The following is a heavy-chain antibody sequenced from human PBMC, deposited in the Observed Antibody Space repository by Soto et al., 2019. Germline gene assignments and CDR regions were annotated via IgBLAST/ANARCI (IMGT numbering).Heavy chain of an antibody. CDR1: GGSIRSNNW. J-gene: IGHJ4*02. Sequence: QLQLQESGPGLVKPSGTLSLTCAVSGGSIRSNNWWSWVRLPPGKGLEWIGEIYHTGNTNYNPSCKSGISMSIDKSNNQFSLKFISVTAADAAVYFCARRDAVMSHFDFWGQGSLVSVSS. V-gene: IGHV4-4*02. D-gene: IGHD3-16*01. CDR2: IYHTGNT. CDR3: ARRDAVMSHFDF.